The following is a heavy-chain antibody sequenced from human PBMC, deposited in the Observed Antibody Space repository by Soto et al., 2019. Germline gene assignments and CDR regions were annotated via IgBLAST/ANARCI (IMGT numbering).Heavy chain of an antibody. CDR3: ARDRFGSSWYREYYFDY. CDR1: GGSISSYY. V-gene: IGHV4-4*07. J-gene: IGHJ4*02. D-gene: IGHD6-13*01. CDR2: IYTSGST. Sequence: PSETLSLTCTVSGGSISSYYWSWIRQPAGKGLEWIGRIYTSGSTNSNPSLKSRVTMSVDTSKNQFSLKLSSVTAADTAVYYCARDRFGSSWYREYYFDYWGQGTLVTVSS.